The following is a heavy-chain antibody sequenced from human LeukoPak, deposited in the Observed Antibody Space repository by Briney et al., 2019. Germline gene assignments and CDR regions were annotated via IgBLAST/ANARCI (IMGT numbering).Heavy chain of an antibody. CDR3: ARDPNGDYIGAFEF. V-gene: IGHV3-23*01. CDR2: ILSGGAP. J-gene: IGHJ3*01. CDR1: GFTFNNYA. D-gene: IGHD4-17*01. Sequence: PGGSLRLSCAASGFTFNNYAVMWVRQSPGQGLEWASAILSGGAPKYADSVKGRFTISRDNSRSTLFLQMNSLRPDDTAQYFCARDPNGDYIGAFEFWGQGTGVTVSS.